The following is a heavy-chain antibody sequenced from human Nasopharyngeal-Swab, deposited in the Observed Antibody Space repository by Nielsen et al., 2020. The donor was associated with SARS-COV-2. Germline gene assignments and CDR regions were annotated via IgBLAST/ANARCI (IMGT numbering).Heavy chain of an antibody. CDR1: GDSIRRNRYN. CDR3: ARDGDFSGFDY. CDR2: VFYTDTA. J-gene: IGHJ4*02. Sequence: LETLSLTCSVSGDSIRRNRYNWGWVRQPPGKGLEWIGSVFYTDTAYYNPAFENRLSISVDVSKNHFSLKLSSVTAADTAVYYCARDGDFSGFDYWGRGILVTVSS. V-gene: IGHV4-39*07. D-gene: IGHD4-17*01.